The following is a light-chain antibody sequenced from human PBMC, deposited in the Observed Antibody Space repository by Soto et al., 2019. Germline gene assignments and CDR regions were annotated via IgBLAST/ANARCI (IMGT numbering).Light chain of an antibody. Sequence: EIVMTQSPAPQSVSPGRRATLSCRASQSVSSNLAWYQQTPGQAPRRLIYDASNRATGIPARFSGSGSGTYFTLTISRLEPEDFAVYYWQQYGSSPWTFGQGTKVDIK. CDR2: DAS. V-gene: IGKV3-20*01. CDR1: QSVSSN. CDR3: QQYGSSPWT. J-gene: IGKJ1*01.